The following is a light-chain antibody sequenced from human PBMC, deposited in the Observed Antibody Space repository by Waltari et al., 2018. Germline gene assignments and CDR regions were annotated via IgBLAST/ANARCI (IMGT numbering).Light chain of an antibody. V-gene: IGLV2-14*03. CDR1: SSDVGGSNY. Sequence: QSALTQPASVSGSPGQSITISCTGTSSDVGGSNYVSWYQQHPGKVPKLSIYDVSNRPSGCSKRFSGANSGNTASRTISGLQAEDEADYYCSSYTSSSTRVFGGGTKLTGL. CDR3: SSYTSSSTRV. J-gene: IGLJ3*02. CDR2: DVS.